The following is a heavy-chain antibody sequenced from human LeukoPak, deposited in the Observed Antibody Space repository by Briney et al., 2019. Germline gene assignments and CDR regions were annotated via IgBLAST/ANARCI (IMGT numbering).Heavy chain of an antibody. J-gene: IGHJ3*02. CDR2: ISAYNGNT. V-gene: IGHV1-18*01. CDR1: GYTFTSYG. Sequence: GASVKVSCKASGYTFTSYGISWVRQAPGQGLEWMGWISAYNGNTNYAQKLQGRVTMTTDTSTSTAYMELRSLRSDDTAVYYCARRGTEWGPADDAFDIWGQGTMVTVSS. D-gene: IGHD3-3*01. CDR3: ARRGTEWGPADDAFDI.